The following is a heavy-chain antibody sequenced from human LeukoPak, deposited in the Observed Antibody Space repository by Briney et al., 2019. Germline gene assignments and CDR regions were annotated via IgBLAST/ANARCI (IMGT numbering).Heavy chain of an antibody. CDR1: GFTFSSYA. CDR2: ISYDGSNK. Sequence: GSLRLSCAASGFTFSSYAMHWVRQAPGKGLEWVAVISYDGSNKYYADSVKGRFTISRDNSKNTLYLQMNSLRAEDTAVYYCARGFGYCSSTSCLHLDYWGQGTLVTVSS. J-gene: IGHJ4*02. V-gene: IGHV3-30-3*01. D-gene: IGHD2-2*01. CDR3: ARGFGYCSSTSCLHLDY.